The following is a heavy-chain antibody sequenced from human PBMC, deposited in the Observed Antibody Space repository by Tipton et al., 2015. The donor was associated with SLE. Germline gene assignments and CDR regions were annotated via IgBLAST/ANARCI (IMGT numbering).Heavy chain of an antibody. CDR1: EFTFSQYE. D-gene: IGHD3-22*01. J-gene: IGHJ5*02. CDR3: ARVVTVGAAHYYDIDV. Sequence: SLRLSCAASEFTFSQYEMNWVRQAPGKGLEGISYISGRSTKFYAESVRDRFNVSRDNAKNLLYLEMNSLRAEDTAIYYCARVVTVGAAHYYDIDVWGQVALVTVSS. V-gene: IGHV3-69-1*02. CDR2: ISGRSTK.